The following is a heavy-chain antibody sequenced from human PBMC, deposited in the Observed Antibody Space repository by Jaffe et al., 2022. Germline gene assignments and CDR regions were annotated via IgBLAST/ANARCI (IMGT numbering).Heavy chain of an antibody. J-gene: IGHJ4*02. CDR3: ANSPVGYSSGWYFY. Sequence: QVQLVESGGGVVQPGGSLRLSCAASGFTFSSYGMHWVRQAPGKGLEWVAFIRYDGSNKYYADSVKGRFTISRDNSKNTLYLQMNSLRAEDTAVYYCANSPVGYSSGWYFYWGQGTLVTVSS. V-gene: IGHV3-30*02. D-gene: IGHD6-19*01. CDR1: GFTFSSYG. CDR2: IRYDGSNK.